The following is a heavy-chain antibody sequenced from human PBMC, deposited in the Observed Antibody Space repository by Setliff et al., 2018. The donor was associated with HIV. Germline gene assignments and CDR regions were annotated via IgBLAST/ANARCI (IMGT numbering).Heavy chain of an antibody. J-gene: IGHJ4*02. Sequence: ASVKVSCKASDYTFSSYGISWVRQAPGQGLEWMGWISPYNGNTNSAQKLQGRVTMTTDTSTSTAYMELKSLRSDDTAVYYCARTLPQYTNLFDYWGQGTLVTVSS. CDR2: ISPYNGNT. D-gene: IGHD5-18*01. CDR3: ARTLPQYTNLFDY. CDR1: DYTFSSYG. V-gene: IGHV1-18*01.